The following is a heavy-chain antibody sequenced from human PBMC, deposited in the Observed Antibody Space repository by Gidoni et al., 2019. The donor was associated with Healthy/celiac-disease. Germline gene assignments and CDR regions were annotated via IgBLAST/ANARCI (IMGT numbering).Heavy chain of an antibody. CDR2: ISGSGGST. J-gene: IGHJ4*02. V-gene: IGHV3-23*01. Sequence: EVQLLESGGGLVQHGGSLRLSCASSGFTFSSYAMSWVRQAPGKGLEWVSAISGSGGSTYYADFVKGWFTISRDNSKNTLYLQMNSLRAEDTAVYYCAKSGGRWSIAPSFDYWGQGTLVTVSS. CDR1: GFTFSSYA. D-gene: IGHD2-15*01. CDR3: AKSGGRWSIAPSFDY.